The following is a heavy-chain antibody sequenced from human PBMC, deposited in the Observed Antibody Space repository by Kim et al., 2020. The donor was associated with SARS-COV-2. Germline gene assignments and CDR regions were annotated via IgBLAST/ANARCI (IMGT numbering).Heavy chain of an antibody. V-gene: IGHV4-39*01. CDR2: IYYSGST. CDR1: GGSISSSSYY. J-gene: IGHJ5*02. D-gene: IGHD6-19*01. CDR3: ARRSSGWYGGDWFDP. Sequence: SETLSLTCTVSGGSISSSSYYWGWIRQPPGKGLEWIGSIYYSGSTYYNPSLKSRVTISVDTSKNQFSLKLSSVTAADTAVYYCARRSSGWYGGDWFDPWGKGTLVTVSS.